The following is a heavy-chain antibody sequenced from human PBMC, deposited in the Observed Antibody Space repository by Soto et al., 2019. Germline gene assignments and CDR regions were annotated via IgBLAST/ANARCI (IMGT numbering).Heavy chain of an antibody. J-gene: IGHJ6*02. CDR3: ATALLGPCTNGVCSRGMDV. V-gene: IGHV3-11*06. CDR2: ISIISSFT. CDR1: GFTFSDYY. Sequence: GGSLRLSCAASGFTFSDYYMTWIRQAPGKGLEWVSYISIISSFTNYADSVKGRFTISRDNAKQSLYLQMNGLRAEDTAVYYCATALLGPCTNGVCSRGMDVWGQGTTVTVSS. D-gene: IGHD2-8*01.